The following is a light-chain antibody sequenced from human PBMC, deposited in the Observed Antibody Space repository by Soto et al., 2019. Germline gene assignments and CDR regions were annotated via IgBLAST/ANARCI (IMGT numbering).Light chain of an antibody. CDR2: AAS. V-gene: IGKV1-8*01. Sequence: AIRMTQSPSSLSASTGDRVTITWRASQGISSYLAWYQQKPGKAPKLLIYAASTLESGVPSRFSGSGSGTDFTLTISCLQSADFATYYCQQYYSYPQTFGQGNKLDIK. CDR3: QQYYSYPQT. J-gene: IGKJ2*01. CDR1: QGISSY.